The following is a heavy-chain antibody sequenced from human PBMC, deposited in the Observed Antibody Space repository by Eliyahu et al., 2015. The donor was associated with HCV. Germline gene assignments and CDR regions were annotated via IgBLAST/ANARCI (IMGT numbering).Heavy chain of an antibody. J-gene: IGHJ6*02. D-gene: IGHD4-17*01. CDR3: AFQGQRSTVTTRLDWDGMDV. CDR1: GFTFSSYS. CDR2: ISSSSSYI. Sequence: KPGGSLRLSCAASGFTFSSYSMNWVRQAPGKGLEWVSSISSSSSYIYYADTVKGPFTITTRDTAKNSQYLQKNSLRAEDTAVYYCAFQGQRSTVTTRLDWDGMDVWGQGTTVTVSS. V-gene: IGHV3-21*01.